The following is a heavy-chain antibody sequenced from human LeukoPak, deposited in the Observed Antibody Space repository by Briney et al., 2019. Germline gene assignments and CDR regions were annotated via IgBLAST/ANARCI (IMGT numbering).Heavy chain of an antibody. CDR1: GGSISSYY. CDR2: IYYSGST. V-gene: IGHV4-59*01. Sequence: SETLSLTCTVSGGSISSYYWSWIRQPPGKGLEWIGYIYYSGSTNYNPSLKSRVTISVDTSKNQFSLKLSSVTAAGTAVYYCAREVAAAGLDYWGQGTLVTVSS. D-gene: IGHD6-13*01. J-gene: IGHJ4*02. CDR3: AREVAAAGLDY.